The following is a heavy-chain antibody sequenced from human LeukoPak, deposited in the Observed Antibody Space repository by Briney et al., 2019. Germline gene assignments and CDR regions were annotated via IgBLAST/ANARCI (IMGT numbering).Heavy chain of an antibody. V-gene: IGHV3-7*01. Sequence: GGSLRLSCAASGFTFTSYWMSWVRQARGKGAEWVANIKPDGSERYYADSVKGRFTISRDNAKNSLSLDMNSLRAEDTAVYCCASHFDSWKGFFYPWGQGTLVTVPS. CDR2: IKPDGSER. CDR1: GFTFTSYW. J-gene: IGHJ5*02. CDR3: ASHFDSWKGFFYP. D-gene: IGHD3-3*01.